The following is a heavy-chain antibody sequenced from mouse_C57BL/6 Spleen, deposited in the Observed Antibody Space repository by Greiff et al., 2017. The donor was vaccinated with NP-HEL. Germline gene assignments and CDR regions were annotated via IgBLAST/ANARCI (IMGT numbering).Heavy chain of an antibody. CDR2: IYPGSGST. J-gene: IGHJ4*01. V-gene: IGHV1-55*01. CDR3: ARKGYDYDGGAMDY. D-gene: IGHD2-4*01. CDR1: GYTFTSYW. Sequence: QVQLQQPGAELVKPGASVKMSCKASGYTFTSYWITWVKQRPGQGLEWIGDIYPGSGSTNYNEKFKSKATLTVDTSSSTAYMQLSSLTSEDSAVYYCARKGYDYDGGAMDYWGQGTSVTVSS.